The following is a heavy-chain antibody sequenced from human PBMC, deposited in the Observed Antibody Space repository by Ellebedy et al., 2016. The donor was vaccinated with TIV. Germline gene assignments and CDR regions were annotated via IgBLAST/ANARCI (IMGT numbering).Heavy chain of an antibody. CDR1: GFTFSSYS. V-gene: IGHV3-48*02. Sequence: PGGSLRLSCAASGFTFSSYSMNWVRQAPGKVLEWVSYISSSSSTIYYADSVTGRFTISRDNAKNSLYLQMNSLRDEDTAVYYCASEDPRRLVNYYYYGMDVWGQGTTVTVSS. D-gene: IGHD1-1*01. CDR3: ASEDPRRLVNYYYYGMDV. CDR2: ISSSSSTI. J-gene: IGHJ6*02.